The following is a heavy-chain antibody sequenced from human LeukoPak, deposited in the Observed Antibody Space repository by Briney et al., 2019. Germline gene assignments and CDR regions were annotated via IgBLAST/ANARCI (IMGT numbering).Heavy chain of an antibody. V-gene: IGHV1-46*01. CDR1: GYTFTSYY. D-gene: IGHD3-9*01. CDR3: ARGERSGLRYFDWLFLFDY. Sequence: GASVKVSCKASGYTFTSYYMHWERQAPGQGLEWMGIINPSGGSTSYAQKFQGRVTMTRDMSTSTVYMELSSLRSEDTAVYYCARGERSGLRYFDWLFLFDYWGQGTLVTVSS. CDR2: INPSGGST. J-gene: IGHJ4*02.